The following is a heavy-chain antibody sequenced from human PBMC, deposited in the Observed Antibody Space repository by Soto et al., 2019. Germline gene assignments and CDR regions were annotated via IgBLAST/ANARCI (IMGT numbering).Heavy chain of an antibody. Sequence: QVQLVQSGAEVKKPGASVKVSCKASGYTFTSYDINWVRQATGQGLEWMGWMNPNSGNTGYAQKFQGRVTMTRNTSISTAYMELSSLRPEDTAVYYCARARLSYYYYGMDVWGQGTTVTVSS. CDR2: MNPNSGNT. D-gene: IGHD6-6*01. CDR3: ARARLSYYYYGMDV. V-gene: IGHV1-8*01. J-gene: IGHJ6*02. CDR1: GYTFTSYD.